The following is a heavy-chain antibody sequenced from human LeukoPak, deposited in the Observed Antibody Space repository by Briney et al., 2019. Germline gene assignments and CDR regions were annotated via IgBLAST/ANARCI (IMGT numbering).Heavy chain of an antibody. Sequence: SETLSLTCAVYGGSFSGYYWSWIRQPPGKGLEWIGYIYYSGSTNYNPSLKSRVTISVDTSKNQFSLKLSSVTAADTAVYYCARSRRLWFGELLDLDYWGQGTLVTVSS. J-gene: IGHJ4*02. D-gene: IGHD3-10*01. CDR1: GGSFSGYY. CDR2: IYYSGST. CDR3: ARSRRLWFGELLDLDY. V-gene: IGHV4-59*01.